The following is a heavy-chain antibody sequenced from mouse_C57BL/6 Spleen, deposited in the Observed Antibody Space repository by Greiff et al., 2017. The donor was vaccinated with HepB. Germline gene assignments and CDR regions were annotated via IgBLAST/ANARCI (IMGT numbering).Heavy chain of an antibody. CDR3: ARGGNYESAY. CDR1: GYTFTDYY. J-gene: IGHJ3*01. D-gene: IGHD2-1*01. CDR2: INPNNGGT. Sequence: EVQLQQSGPELVKPGASVKISCKASGYTFTDYYMNWVKQSHGKSLEWIGDINPNNGGTSYNQKFKGKATLTVDKSSSTAYMELRSLTSEDSAVYYCARGGNYESAYWGQGTLVTVSA. V-gene: IGHV1-26*01.